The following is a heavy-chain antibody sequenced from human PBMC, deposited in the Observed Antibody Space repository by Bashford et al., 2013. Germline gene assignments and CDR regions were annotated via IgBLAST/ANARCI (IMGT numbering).Heavy chain of an antibody. J-gene: IGHJ4*02. Sequence: GSLRLSCASSGFTFSSYAMTWVRQAPGKGLEWVSTISAGGVSTFYADSVKGRFTISRDNSKNTLFLQMDSLRAEDTAVYYCAKPLAVTGRFHFDYVGPGNPGHRLL. D-gene: IGHD6-19*01. V-gene: IGHV3-23*01. CDR2: ISAGGVST. CDR3: AKPLAVTGRFHFDY. CDR1: GFTFSSYA.